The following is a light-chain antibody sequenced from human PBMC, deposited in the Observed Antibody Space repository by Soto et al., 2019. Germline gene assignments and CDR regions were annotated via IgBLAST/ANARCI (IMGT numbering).Light chain of an antibody. Sequence: QSALTQPASVSGSPGQSITISCTGTSNDVGGYDYVTWYQHHPGKAPKLMIYDVSNRPSGISDRFSAPKSGNTASLTISGVQAEDEAHYYCSSYTRRATLVFGGGTKLTVL. CDR3: SSYTRRATLV. CDR2: DVS. J-gene: IGLJ2*01. CDR1: SNDVGGYDY. V-gene: IGLV2-14*03.